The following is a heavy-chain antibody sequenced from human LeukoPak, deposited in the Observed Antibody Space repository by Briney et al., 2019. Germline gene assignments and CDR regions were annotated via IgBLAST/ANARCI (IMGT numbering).Heavy chain of an antibody. V-gene: IGHV4-34*01. CDR3: ARGRDGDNYFDY. Sequence: SETLSLTCAVYGGSFSGYYWSWIRQPPGKGLEWIGEINHCGSTNYNPSLKSRVTISVDTSKNQFSLKLSSVTAADTAVYYCARGRDGDNYFDYWGQGTLVTVSS. D-gene: IGHD4-17*01. CDR2: INHCGST. J-gene: IGHJ4*02. CDR1: GGSFSGYY.